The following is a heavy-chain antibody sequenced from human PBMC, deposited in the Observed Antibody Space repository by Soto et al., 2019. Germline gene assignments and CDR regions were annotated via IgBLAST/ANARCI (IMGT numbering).Heavy chain of an antibody. J-gene: IGHJ4*02. V-gene: IGHV4-31*03. Sequence: SETLSLTCTVSGGSISSSSYYWSWIRQHPGKGLEWIGYIYYSGSTYYNPSLKSRVTISVDTSKNQFSLKLSSVTAADTAVYYCARAYSGYDYFDYWGQGTLVTVSS. D-gene: IGHD5-12*01. CDR1: GGSISSSSYY. CDR2: IYYSGST. CDR3: ARAYSGYDYFDY.